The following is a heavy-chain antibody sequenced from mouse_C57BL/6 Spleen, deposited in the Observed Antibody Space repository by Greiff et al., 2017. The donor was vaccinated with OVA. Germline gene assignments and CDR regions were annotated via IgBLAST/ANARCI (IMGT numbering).Heavy chain of an antibody. V-gene: IGHV1-15*01. D-gene: IGHD1-1*01. Sequence: QVHVKQSGAELVRPGASVTLSCKASGYTFTDYEMHWVKQTPVHGLEWIGAIDPETGGTAYNQKFKGKAILTADKSSSTAYMELRSLTSEDSAVYYCTRPGGSSFFDYWGQGTTLTVSS. CDR2: IDPETGGT. CDR1: GYTFTDYE. CDR3: TRPGGSSFFDY. J-gene: IGHJ2*01.